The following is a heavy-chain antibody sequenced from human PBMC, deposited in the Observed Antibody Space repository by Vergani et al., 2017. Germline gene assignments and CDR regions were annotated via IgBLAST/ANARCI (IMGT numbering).Heavy chain of an antibody. CDR2: INHSGST. J-gene: IGHJ6*02. CDR3: ARVSGPVVRGHYGMDV. Sequence: QVQLQQWRAGLLKPSETLSLTCAVYGGSFSGYYWSWIRQPPGKGLEWIGEINHSGSTNNNPSLKSRVTISVDTSKNQFSLKLSSVTAADTAVYYCARVSGPVVRGHYGMDVWGQGTTVTVSS. V-gene: IGHV4-34*01. CDR1: GGSFSGYY. D-gene: IGHD3-10*01.